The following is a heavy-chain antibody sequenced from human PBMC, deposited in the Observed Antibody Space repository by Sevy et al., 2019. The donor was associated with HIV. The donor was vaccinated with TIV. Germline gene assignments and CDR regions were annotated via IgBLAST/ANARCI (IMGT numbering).Heavy chain of an antibody. CDR3: AGLIAAAGKGSDY. J-gene: IGHJ4*02. Sequence: GESLKISCAASGFTFSDYYMSWIRQAPGKGLEWVSYISSGGSTIYYADSVKGRFTISRDNAKNSLYLQMNSLRAEDTAVYYCAGLIAAAGKGSDYWGQGTLVTVSS. V-gene: IGHV3-11*01. CDR1: GFTFSDYY. D-gene: IGHD6-13*01. CDR2: ISSGGSTI.